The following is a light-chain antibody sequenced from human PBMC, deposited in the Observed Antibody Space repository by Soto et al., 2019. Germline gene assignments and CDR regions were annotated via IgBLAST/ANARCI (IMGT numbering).Light chain of an antibody. CDR3: QKYNSAPWT. Sequence: DIQMTQSPSSLSTSVGDRVTITCRTSQGISNYLAWYQQKPGKVPKLLIYAASTLQSGVPSRFSGSGPGTDFTLTISSLQPEDVATYYCQKYNSAPWTFGQGTKVDIK. V-gene: IGKV1-27*01. J-gene: IGKJ1*01. CDR2: AAS. CDR1: QGISNY.